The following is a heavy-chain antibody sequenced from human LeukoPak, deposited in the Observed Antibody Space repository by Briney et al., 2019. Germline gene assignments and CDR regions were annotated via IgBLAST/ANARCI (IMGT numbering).Heavy chain of an antibody. CDR2: ISGDGSTT. V-gene: IGHV3-74*01. CDR3: ARGTYYGSFDL. D-gene: IGHD4-17*01. Sequence: GGSLRLSCAASGFTFSSYWMHWVRQAPGKGPVRVSRISGDGSTTSYADSVKSRFTISRDNAKITLHLQMNSMRVGDTSVYYCARGTYYGSFDLWGQGTLVTVSS. CDR1: GFTFSSYW. J-gene: IGHJ4*02.